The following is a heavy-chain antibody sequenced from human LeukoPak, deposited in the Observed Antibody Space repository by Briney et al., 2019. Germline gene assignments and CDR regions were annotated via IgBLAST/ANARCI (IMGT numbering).Heavy chain of an antibody. D-gene: IGHD6-19*01. V-gene: IGHV3-30*02. CDR1: GFTFGTSG. Sequence: GGSLRLSCAASGFTFGTSGMHWVRQASGKGLEWVAFIRYDGSHKYYADSVKGRFTISRDNSKNTLYLQMNSLRAEDTAVYYCASESPTGYSSGWYSKPGVDYWGQGTLVTVSS. CDR2: IRYDGSHK. CDR3: ASESPTGYSSGWYSKPGVDY. J-gene: IGHJ4*02.